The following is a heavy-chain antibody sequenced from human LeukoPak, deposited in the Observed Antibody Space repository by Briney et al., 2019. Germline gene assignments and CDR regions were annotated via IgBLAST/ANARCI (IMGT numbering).Heavy chain of an antibody. CDR3: ATGFTGYYYPDY. CDR2: ISSSSSYI. D-gene: IGHD3-22*01. Sequence: GGSLRLSCAASGFTFSSYSMNWVRQAPGKGLEWVSSISSSSSYIYYADSVKGRFTISRDNAKNSLYLQMNSLRAEDTAVHYCATGFTGYYYPDYWGQGTLVTVSS. CDR1: GFTFSSYS. V-gene: IGHV3-21*01. J-gene: IGHJ4*02.